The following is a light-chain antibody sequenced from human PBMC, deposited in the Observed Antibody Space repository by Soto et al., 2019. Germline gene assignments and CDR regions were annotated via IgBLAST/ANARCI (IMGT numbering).Light chain of an antibody. Sequence: EIVLTQSPATLSLSPGERATLSCRASQSVSSYLAWYQQKPGQAPRLLIYGASNRATGIPARFSGSGSGTAFTLTISSLEPEDCAVYYCQQRSNWPLWTFGQGTKVEIK. CDR1: QSVSSY. J-gene: IGKJ1*01. V-gene: IGKV3-11*01. CDR2: GAS. CDR3: QQRSNWPLWT.